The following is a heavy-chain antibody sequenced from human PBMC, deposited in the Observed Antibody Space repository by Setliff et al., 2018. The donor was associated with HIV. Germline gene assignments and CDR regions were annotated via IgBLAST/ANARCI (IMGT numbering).Heavy chain of an antibody. CDR2: SRHRVDSYAT. Sequence: PGGSLRLSCATSGFTLSDHYMDWVRQAPGKGLEWVGRSRHRVDSYATDYAAPVKGRFTSSRDDSKSSVNLQMDSLKSADTAVYYCASPRWGYYDRRGYFWGQGTLVTVSS. CDR1: GFTLSDHY. CDR3: ASPRWGYYDRRGYF. V-gene: IGHV3-72*01. D-gene: IGHD3-22*01. J-gene: IGHJ4*02.